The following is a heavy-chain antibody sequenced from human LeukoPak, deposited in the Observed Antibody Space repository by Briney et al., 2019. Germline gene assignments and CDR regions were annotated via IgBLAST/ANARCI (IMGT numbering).Heavy chain of an antibody. CDR1: GGSISSYY. CDR3: ASVAMATPNFDY. V-gene: IGHV4-34*01. Sequence: SSETLSLTCTVSGGSISSYYWSWIRQPPGKVLEWIGEINHSGITNHNPSLKSRVTISVDTSKNEISLKVSSVSAADTAVYYCASVAMATPNFDYWGQGILVTVSS. CDR2: INHSGIT. D-gene: IGHD5-24*01. J-gene: IGHJ4*02.